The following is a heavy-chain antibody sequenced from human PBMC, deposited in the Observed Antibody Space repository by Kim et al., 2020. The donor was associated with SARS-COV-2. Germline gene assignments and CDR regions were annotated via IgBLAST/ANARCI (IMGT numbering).Heavy chain of an antibody. CDR1: GGSISSGGYY. V-gene: IGHV4-31*03. J-gene: IGHJ4*02. D-gene: IGHD3-10*01. Sequence: SETLSLTCTVSGGSISSGGYYWSWIRQHPGKGLEWIGYIYYSGRTYYNPSLKSRVTFSVDTSKNQFSLKLSSVTAADTAVYYCAGTRAFGVDYWGQGTLVTVSS. CDR3: AGTRAFGVDY. CDR2: IYYSGRT.